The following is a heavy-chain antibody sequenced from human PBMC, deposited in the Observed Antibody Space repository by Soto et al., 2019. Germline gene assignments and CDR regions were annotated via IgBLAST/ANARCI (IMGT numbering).Heavy chain of an antibody. Sequence: PATLPLTCSGSGGSIISSNWWSLVRQPPGKGLEWIGEIYHSGSTNYNPSLKSRVTISVDKSKNQFSLKLSSVTAADTAVYYCASRPTHYRTYIAEAGIFSYWGKGNLVT. D-gene: IGHD6-13*01. CDR2: IYHSGST. V-gene: IGHV4-4*03. CDR3: ASRPTHYRTYIAEAGIFSY. J-gene: IGHJ4*02. CDR1: GGSIISSNW.